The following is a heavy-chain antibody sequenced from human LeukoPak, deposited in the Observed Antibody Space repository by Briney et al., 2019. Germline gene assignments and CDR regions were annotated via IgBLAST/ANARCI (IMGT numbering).Heavy chain of an antibody. CDR1: GFTFDEYA. V-gene: IGHV3-74*01. D-gene: IGHD6-6*01. J-gene: IGHJ5*02. CDR2: INSDGSST. CDR3: ARVRLGSSSLWFDP. Sequence: GGSLRLSCADSGFTFDEYAMHWVRQAPGKGLVWVSRINSDGSSTSYADSVKGRFTISRDNAKNTLYLQMNSLRAEDTAVYYCARVRLGSSSLWFDPWGQGTLVTVSS.